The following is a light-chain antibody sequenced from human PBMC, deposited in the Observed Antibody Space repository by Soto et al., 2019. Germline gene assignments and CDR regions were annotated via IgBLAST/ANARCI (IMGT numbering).Light chain of an antibody. CDR2: DVS. CDR1: SSDVGGYNY. Sequence: QSVLTQPASVSGSPGQSITISCTGTSSDVGGYNYVSWYQQHPGKAPKLMIYDVSNRPSGVSKRFSGSKSGNTASLTISGLQAEDEADYYCSSYTSSSTPVFGTGTKVTVL. J-gene: IGLJ1*01. CDR3: SSYTSSSTPV. V-gene: IGLV2-14*01.